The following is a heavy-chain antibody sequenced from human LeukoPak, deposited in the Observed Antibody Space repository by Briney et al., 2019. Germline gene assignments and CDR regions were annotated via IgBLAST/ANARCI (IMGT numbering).Heavy chain of an antibody. CDR2: INHSGST. D-gene: IGHD6-6*01. CDR3: ASRLAARPFDP. J-gene: IGHJ5*02. CDR1: GGPFSGYY. Sequence: PSETPSLTCAVYGGPFSGYYWSWIRQPPGKGLEWIGEINHSGSTNYNPSLKSRVTISVDTSKNQFSLKLSTVTAADTAVYYCASRLAARPFDPWGQGTLVTVPS. V-gene: IGHV4-34*01.